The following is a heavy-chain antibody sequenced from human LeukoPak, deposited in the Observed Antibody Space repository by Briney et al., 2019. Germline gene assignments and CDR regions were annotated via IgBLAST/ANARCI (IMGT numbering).Heavy chain of an antibody. CDR1: GYTFTSYG. D-gene: IGHD3-16*02. V-gene: IGHV1-18*01. CDR3: ARVWYYDYVWGSYRSNTMDV. Sequence: GASVKVSCKASGYTFTSYGISWVRQAPGQGLEWMGWISAYNRNTNYAQKLQGRVTMATDTSTSTAYMELRSLRSDDTAVYYCARVWYYDYVWGSYRSNTMDVWGKGTTVTISS. J-gene: IGHJ6*03. CDR2: ISAYNRNT.